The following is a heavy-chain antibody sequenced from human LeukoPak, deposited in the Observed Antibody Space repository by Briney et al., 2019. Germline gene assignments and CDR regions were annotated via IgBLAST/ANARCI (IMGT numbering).Heavy chain of an antibody. D-gene: IGHD6-13*01. V-gene: IGHV3-7*01. CDR1: GFTFSSYW. CDR3: TRVFVGDEYSSSGY. J-gene: IGHJ4*02. CDR2: IKQDGSEI. Sequence: PGGSLRLSCAASGFTFSSYWMSWVRQAPGRGLEWVANIKQDGSEIYYVDSVKGRLTISRDNAKNSLFLQMNSLRAEDTAVYYCTRVFVGDEYSSSGYWGQGTLVTVSS.